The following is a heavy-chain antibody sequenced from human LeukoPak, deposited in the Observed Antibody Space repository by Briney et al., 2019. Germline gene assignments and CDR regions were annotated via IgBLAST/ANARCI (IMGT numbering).Heavy chain of an antibody. D-gene: IGHD3-22*01. J-gene: IGHJ3*02. CDR3: AREGVNYYDSSGVAFDN. V-gene: IGHV1-2*06. Sequence: ASVKVSCRASGYTFTGYYMHWVRQAPGQGLEWMGRIDPNSGGTNYAQKFQGRVTMTRDTSISTAYMELSRLRSDDTAVYYCAREGVNYYDSSGVAFDNWGQGTMVTVSS. CDR2: IDPNSGGT. CDR1: GYTFTGYY.